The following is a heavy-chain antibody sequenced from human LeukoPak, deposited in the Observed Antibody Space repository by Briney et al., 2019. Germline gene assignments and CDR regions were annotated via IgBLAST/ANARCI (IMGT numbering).Heavy chain of an antibody. V-gene: IGHV1-69*05. J-gene: IGHJ6*03. CDR3: AVPAAIDYYYYYYMDV. CDR1: GGTFSSYA. CDR2: IIPIFGTA. D-gene: IGHD2-2*01. Sequence: VASVKVSCKASGGTFSSYAISWVRQAPGQGLEWMGGIIPIFGTANYAQKFQGRVTITTDESTSTAYMELSSLRSEDTAVYYCAVPAAIDYYYYYYMDVWGKGTTVTVSS.